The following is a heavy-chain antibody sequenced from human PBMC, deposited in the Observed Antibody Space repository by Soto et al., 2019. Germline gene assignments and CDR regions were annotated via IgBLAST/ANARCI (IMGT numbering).Heavy chain of an antibody. D-gene: IGHD6-13*01. J-gene: IGHJ6*02. CDR2: IYYSGST. V-gene: IGHV4-39*07. CDR1: GGSISSSSYY. Sequence: SETLSLTCTVSGGSISSSSYYWGWIRQPPGKGLEWIGSIYYSGSTYYNPSLKSRVTISVDTSKNQFSLKLSYVTAADTAVYYCASQQLVQGDYYGMDVWGQGTTVTVSS. CDR3: ASQQLVQGDYYGMDV.